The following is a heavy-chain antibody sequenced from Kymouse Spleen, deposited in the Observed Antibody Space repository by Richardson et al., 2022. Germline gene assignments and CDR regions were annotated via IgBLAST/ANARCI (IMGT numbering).Heavy chain of an antibody. Sequence: QVQLQQWGAGLLKPSETLSLTCAVYGGSFSGYYWSWIRQPPGKGLEWIGEINHSGSTNYNPSLKSRVTISVDTSKNQFSLKLSSVTAADTAVYYCARRYSSSLLGMDVWGQGTTVTVSS. CDR1: GGSFSGYY. D-gene: IGHD6-6*01. CDR2: INHSGST. V-gene: IGHV4-34*01. CDR3: ARRYSSSLLGMDV. J-gene: IGHJ6*02.